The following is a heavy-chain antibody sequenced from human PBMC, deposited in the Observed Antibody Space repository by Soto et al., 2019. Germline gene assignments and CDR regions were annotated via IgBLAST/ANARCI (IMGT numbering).Heavy chain of an antibody. Sequence: QVQLVQSGAEVKRPGASVKVSCKASGYTFSSHDIIWVRQPAGQGLEWMGWMNPLKGLSKTTYLPIFRGRVVMTRDTFLSTAYLELSGLRSDDTAVYFCARGATADYDFWANARGDWLDLWGQGTLLTVSS. CDR1: GYTFSSHD. J-gene: IGHJ5*02. CDR2: MNPLKGLSKT. CDR3: ARGATADYDFWANARGDWLDL. V-gene: IGHV1-8*01. D-gene: IGHD3-3*01.